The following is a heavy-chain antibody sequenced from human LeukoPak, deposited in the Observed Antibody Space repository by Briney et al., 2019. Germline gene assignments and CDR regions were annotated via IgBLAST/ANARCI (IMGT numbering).Heavy chain of an antibody. J-gene: IGHJ4*02. CDR2: ISAYNGNT. CDR1: GYTFTSYG. Sequence: VASVKVSXKASGYTFTSYGISWVRQAPGQGLEWIGWISAYNGNTNYAQKLQGRVTMTTDTSTSTAYMEVRSLRSDDTAVYYCARDRCSGGSCAFDYWGQGSLVTVSS. D-gene: IGHD2-15*01. CDR3: ARDRCSGGSCAFDY. V-gene: IGHV1-18*01.